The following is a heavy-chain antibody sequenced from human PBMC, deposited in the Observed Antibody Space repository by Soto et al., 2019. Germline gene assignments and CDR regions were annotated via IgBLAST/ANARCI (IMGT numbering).Heavy chain of an antibody. CDR2: IFSNDDK. D-gene: IGHD3-16*01. V-gene: IGHV2-26*01. CDR3: ARIGFVWCTVAYFDY. J-gene: IGHJ4*02. CDR1: GFSLSNGRMG. Sequence: QVTLKESGPVLVKPTVTLTLTCPVSGFSLSNGRMGVSWIRQPPGKALEWLAHIFSNDDKFYKTSLKSRLTISKDTSKSQMVLTITNLDPVDTATYYCARIGFVWCTVAYFDYWGQGTLVTVSS.